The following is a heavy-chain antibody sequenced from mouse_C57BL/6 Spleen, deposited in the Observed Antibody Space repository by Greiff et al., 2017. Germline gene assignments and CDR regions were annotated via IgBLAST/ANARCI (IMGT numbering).Heavy chain of an antibody. CDR3: AMRASSGPDIDY. D-gene: IGHD3-2*02. CDR2: INPNNGGT. V-gene: IGHV1-22*01. J-gene: IGHJ2*01. CDR1: GYTFTDYN. Sequence: VQLQQSGPELVKPGASVKMSCKASGYTFTDYNMHWVKQSHGKSLEWIGYINPNNGGTSYNQKFKGKATLTVNKSSSTAYMERRSLTSEDSAVYYCAMRASSGPDIDYWGQGTTLTVSS.